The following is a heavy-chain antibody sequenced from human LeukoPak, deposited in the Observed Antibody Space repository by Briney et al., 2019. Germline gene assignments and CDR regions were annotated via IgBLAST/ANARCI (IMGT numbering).Heavy chain of an antibody. Sequence: GGSLRLSCAASGFTVSSYSMNWVRQVPGKGLEWVANIKQDGSEIYYVDSVKGRFTISRDNAKNSLYLQMNSLRAEDTAVYYCTGKRFDPWGQGTLVIVSS. CDR3: TGKRFDP. J-gene: IGHJ5*02. CDR1: GFTVSSYS. V-gene: IGHV3-7*01. CDR2: IKQDGSEI. D-gene: IGHD5-24*01.